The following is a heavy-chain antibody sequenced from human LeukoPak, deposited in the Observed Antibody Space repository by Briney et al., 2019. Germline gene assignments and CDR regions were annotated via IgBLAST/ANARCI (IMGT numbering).Heavy chain of an antibody. Sequence: PGGSLRLSCAASGFTFSSYAMSWVRQAPGKGLEWVSAISGGGGSTYYADSVKGRFTISRDNSKNTLYLQMNSLRAEDTAVYYCAKDLQGHYDYVWGSYRLFDYWGQGTLVTVSS. CDR1: GFTFSSYA. V-gene: IGHV3-23*01. D-gene: IGHD3-16*02. CDR3: AKDLQGHYDYVWGSYRLFDY. CDR2: ISGGGGST. J-gene: IGHJ4*02.